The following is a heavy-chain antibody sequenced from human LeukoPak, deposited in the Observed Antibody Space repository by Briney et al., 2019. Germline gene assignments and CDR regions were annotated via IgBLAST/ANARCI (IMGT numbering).Heavy chain of an antibody. Sequence: PSETLSLTCAVYGGSFSGYYWTWIRQPPGKGLEWIGEINHSGSTNYNPSLKSRVTLSVDTSKNQFSLKLSPVTAADTAVYYCARGKGSGWTFDYWGQGTLVTVSS. J-gene: IGHJ4*02. CDR3: ARGKGSGWTFDY. V-gene: IGHV4-34*01. D-gene: IGHD6-19*01. CDR1: GGSFSGYY. CDR2: INHSGST.